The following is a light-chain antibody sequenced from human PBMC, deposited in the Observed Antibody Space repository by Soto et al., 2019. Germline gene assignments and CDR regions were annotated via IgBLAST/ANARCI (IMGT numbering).Light chain of an antibody. Sequence: QSVLTQPPAVSETPGQRVTISCSGSSSNIGSNTVNWYRQLPATAPKLLIYSNTQRPSGVPDRFSGSKSGTSASLAISGLQSEDEADYYCAVWDDSLNGCVFGTGTKVTVL. CDR1: SSNIGSNT. V-gene: IGLV1-44*01. J-gene: IGLJ1*01. CDR2: SNT. CDR3: AVWDDSLNGCV.